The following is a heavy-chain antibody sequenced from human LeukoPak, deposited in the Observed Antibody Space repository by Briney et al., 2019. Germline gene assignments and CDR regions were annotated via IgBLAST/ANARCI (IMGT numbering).Heavy chain of an antibody. CDR3: ARENSGSYREFDY. Sequence: SETLSLTCTVSGGSISSYYWSWIRQPAGKGLEWIGRIYTRGSTNYNAPLKSRVSMSVDTSKNQFSLKLSSVTAADTAVFYCARENSGSYREFDYWGQGTLVTVSS. CDR1: GGSISSYY. V-gene: IGHV4-4*07. J-gene: IGHJ4*02. D-gene: IGHD1-26*01. CDR2: IYTRGST.